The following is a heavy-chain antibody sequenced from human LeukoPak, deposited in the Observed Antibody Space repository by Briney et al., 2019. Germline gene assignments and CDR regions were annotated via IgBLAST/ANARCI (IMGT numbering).Heavy chain of an antibody. J-gene: IGHJ4*02. Sequence: GGSLRLSCAASGFTFSSYSMNWVRQAPGRGLEWVSSISSSSSYIYYADSVKGRFTISRDNAKNSLYLQMNSLRAEDTAVYYCARGSGYYDSSGYYHFDYWGQGTLVTVSS. CDR1: GFTFSSYS. CDR3: ARGSGYYDSSGYYHFDY. D-gene: IGHD3-22*01. V-gene: IGHV3-21*01. CDR2: ISSSSSYI.